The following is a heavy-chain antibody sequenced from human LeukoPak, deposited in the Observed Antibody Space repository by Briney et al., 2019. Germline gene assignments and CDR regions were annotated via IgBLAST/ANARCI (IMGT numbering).Heavy chain of an antibody. CDR1: GFTFSSYW. J-gene: IGHJ4*02. V-gene: IGHV3-7*01. D-gene: IGHD1-26*01. Sequence: PWGSLILSCAASGFTFSSYWMSWVRQAPGKGLEWVANIKQDGSEENFVDSVKGRFTISRDNAKKSLYLQMNSLRAEDTAVYYCARGSSAGASLRHDYWGQGTLVTVSS. CDR2: IKQDGSEE. CDR3: ARGSSAGASLRHDY.